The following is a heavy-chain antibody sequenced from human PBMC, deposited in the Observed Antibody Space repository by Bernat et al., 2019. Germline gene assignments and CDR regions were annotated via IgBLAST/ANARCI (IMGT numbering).Heavy chain of an antibody. CDR3: AREDYDSSGYYASAYFQH. Sequence: QLQLQESGSGLVKPSQTLSLTCAVSGGSISSGGYSWSWIRQPPGKGLEWIGYIYHSGSTYYNPSLKSRVTISVDRSKNQFSLKLSSVTAADTAVYYCAREDYDSSGYYASAYFQHWGQGTLVAVSS. J-gene: IGHJ1*01. CDR2: IYHSGST. D-gene: IGHD3-22*01. V-gene: IGHV4-30-2*01. CDR1: GGSISSGGYS.